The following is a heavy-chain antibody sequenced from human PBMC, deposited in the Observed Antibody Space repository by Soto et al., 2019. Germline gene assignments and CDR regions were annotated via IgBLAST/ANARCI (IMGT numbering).Heavy chain of an antibody. D-gene: IGHD6-6*01. CDR3: ASGGSSLNFDS. Sequence: PLRLSCAASGFTFRSYWMQWERQAPGKGLVWVSWINSDGSSTSYADSVKGRFTISRDNAKNTLYLQMNSLRAEDTAVYYCASGGSSLNFDSWGQGTLVTVSS. CDR1: GFTFRSYW. V-gene: IGHV3-74*01. CDR2: INSDGSST. J-gene: IGHJ4*02.